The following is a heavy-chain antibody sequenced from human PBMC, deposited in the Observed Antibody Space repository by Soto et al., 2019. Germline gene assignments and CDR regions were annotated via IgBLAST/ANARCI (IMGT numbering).Heavy chain of an antibody. V-gene: IGHV3-23*01. D-gene: IGHD3-22*01. J-gene: IGHJ4*02. Sequence: GGSLRLSCAASGFTFSNYAMSWVRQAPGKGLEWVSAISGSGGSTYYADSVKGRFTISRDNSKNTLYPQMNSLRAGDTAVYYWAKGLDYYDSSGYSYFAYWGQGALVTVSS. CDR1: GFTFSNYA. CDR2: ISGSGGST. CDR3: AKGLDYYDSSGYSYFAY.